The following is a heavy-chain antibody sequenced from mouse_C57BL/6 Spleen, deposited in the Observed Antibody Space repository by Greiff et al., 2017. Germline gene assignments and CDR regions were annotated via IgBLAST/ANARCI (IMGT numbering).Heavy chain of an antibody. CDR2: IYPGSGST. V-gene: IGHV1-55*01. D-gene: IGHD2-2*01. J-gene: IGHJ3*01. Sequence: VKLQQPGAELVKPGASVKMSCKASGYTFTSYWITWVKQRPGQGLEWIGDIYPGSGSTNYNEKFKSKATLTVDTSSSTAYMQLSSLISEDSAVYYCALSTMVTTGAYWGQGTLVTVSA. CDR3: ALSTMVTTGAY. CDR1: GYTFTSYW.